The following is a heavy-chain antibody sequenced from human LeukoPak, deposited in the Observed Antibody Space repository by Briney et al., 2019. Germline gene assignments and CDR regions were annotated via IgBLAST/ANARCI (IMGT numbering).Heavy chain of an antibody. Sequence: SETLSLTCAVYGGSFSGYYWSWIRQPPGKGLEWIGEINHSGSTNYNPSLKSRVTISVDTSKNQFYLKLSSVTAADTAVYYCARGRYGSGSYYDDYWGQGTLVTVSS. CDR1: GGSFSGYY. CDR3: ARGRYGSGSYYDDY. V-gene: IGHV4-34*01. D-gene: IGHD3-10*01. J-gene: IGHJ4*02. CDR2: INHSGST.